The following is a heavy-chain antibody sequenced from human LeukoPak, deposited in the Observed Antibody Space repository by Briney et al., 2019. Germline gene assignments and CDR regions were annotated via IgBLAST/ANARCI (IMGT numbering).Heavy chain of an antibody. D-gene: IGHD5-12*01. Sequence: SETLSLTCAVYGGSFSGYYWSWIRQPPGKGLEWIGEINHSGSTNYNPSLKSRGTISVDTSKNQFSLKLSSVTAADTAVYYCARENIVATIDWFDPWGQGTLVTVSS. CDR1: GGSFSGYY. CDR3: ARENIVATIDWFDP. J-gene: IGHJ5*02. V-gene: IGHV4-34*01. CDR2: INHSGST.